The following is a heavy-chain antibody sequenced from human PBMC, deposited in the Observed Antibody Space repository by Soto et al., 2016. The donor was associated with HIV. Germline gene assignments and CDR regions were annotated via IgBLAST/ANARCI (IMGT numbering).Heavy chain of an antibody. CDR2: MSVYNGNT. D-gene: IGHD5-18*01. V-gene: IGHV1-18*01. J-gene: IGHJ4*02. Sequence: QVQLVQSGTEVKKPGASVKVSCKASGYTFNTYGINWVRQAPGQGLEWMGWMSVYNGNTDYARKLQGRVTMTSDRSTNTAYLELTSLKSDDTAVYYCARGREDTAILDYWGQGTLITVFS. CDR3: ARGREDTAILDY. CDR1: GYTFNTYG.